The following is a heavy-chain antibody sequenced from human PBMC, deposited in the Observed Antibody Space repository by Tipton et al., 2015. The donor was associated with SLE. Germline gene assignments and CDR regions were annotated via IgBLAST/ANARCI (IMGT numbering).Heavy chain of an antibody. Sequence: TLSLTCTVSGDALNSYSYYWGWIRQPAGKGLEWIGRVYITGETDYSPSLKSRVTISVDTSKNQFSLSQRSLTAADTAVYYCVRDTKGLQRGFDLWGQGTLVTVSS. CDR1: GDALNSYSYY. J-gene: IGHJ5*02. CDR3: VRDTKGLQRGFDL. CDR2: VYITGET. V-gene: IGHV4-61*02.